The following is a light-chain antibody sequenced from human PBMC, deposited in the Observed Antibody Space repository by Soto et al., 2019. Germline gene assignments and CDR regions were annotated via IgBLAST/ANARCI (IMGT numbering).Light chain of an antibody. CDR1: SSDVGAYKF. CDR2: DVT. Sequence: LTQPPSASGSPGQSVTISCTGTSSDVGAYKFVSWYQQNPGKAPKLIIYDVTKRPTGVPDRFSGSKSGNTASLTVPGLQAEDEADYYCSSYAGNSNYVFGSGTKVTVL. J-gene: IGLJ1*01. V-gene: IGLV2-8*01. CDR3: SSYAGNSNYV.